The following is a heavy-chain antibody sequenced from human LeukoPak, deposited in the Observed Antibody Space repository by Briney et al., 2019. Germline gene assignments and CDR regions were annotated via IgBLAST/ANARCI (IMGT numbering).Heavy chain of an antibody. J-gene: IGHJ4*02. Sequence: SQTLSLTCAISGDSVSSNSAAWNWIRQSPSRGLEWLGRTYYRSKWYNDYAVSVKSRITINPDTSKNQFSLQLNSVTPEDTAVYYCARDPPEYSSGWPYFDYWGQGTLVTVSS. CDR1: GDSVSSNSAA. CDR2: TYYRSKWYN. V-gene: IGHV6-1*01. CDR3: ARDPPEYSSGWPYFDY. D-gene: IGHD6-19*01.